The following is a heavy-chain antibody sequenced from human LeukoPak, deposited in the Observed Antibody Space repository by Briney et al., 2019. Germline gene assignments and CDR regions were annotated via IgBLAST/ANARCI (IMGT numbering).Heavy chain of an antibody. CDR3: ARKANCSGTSCFQYYFYHMDV. J-gene: IGHJ6*02. CDR2: IYYSGST. V-gene: IGHV4-61*03. CDR1: GGSISSGSYY. Sequence: KPSETLSLTCTVSGGSISSGSYYWSWIRQPPGKGLEWIGYIYYSGSTNYNPSLKSRVTISVDTSKNHFSLKLSSVTAADTAVYYCARKANCSGTSCFQYYFYHMDVWGQGTTVTVSS. D-gene: IGHD2-2*01.